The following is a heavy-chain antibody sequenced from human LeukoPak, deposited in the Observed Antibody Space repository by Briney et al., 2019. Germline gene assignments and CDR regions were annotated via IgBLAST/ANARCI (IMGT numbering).Heavy chain of an antibody. CDR1: GGSISSYY. D-gene: IGHD3-22*01. CDR2: IYTSGST. CDR3: ARGTYYYDSSGYGRSGVAFDI. V-gene: IGHV4-4*07. J-gene: IGHJ3*02. Sequence: SETLSLTCTVSGGSISSYYWSWIRQPAGKGLEWIGRIYTSGSTNYNPSLRSRVTMSVDTSKNQFSLKLSSVTAADTAVYYCARGTYYYDSSGYGRSGVAFDIWGQGTMVTVSS.